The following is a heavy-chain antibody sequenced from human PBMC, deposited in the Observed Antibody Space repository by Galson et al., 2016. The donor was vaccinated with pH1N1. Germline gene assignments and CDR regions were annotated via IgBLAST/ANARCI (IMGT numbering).Heavy chain of an antibody. CDR3: ARAYSSTFFSQFLHEGMDV. CDR2: ILYDGRDQ. Sequence: SLRLSCAASRFKFSNWGMHWVRQAPGRGLEWVAGILYDGRDQHYADAVKGRFTISRDNSRNTVYLQMDSLRSDDTAVYYCARAYSSTFFSQFLHEGMDVWGQGTTVTVSS. J-gene: IGHJ6*02. CDR1: RFKFSNWG. D-gene: IGHD4-11*01. V-gene: IGHV3-30*03.